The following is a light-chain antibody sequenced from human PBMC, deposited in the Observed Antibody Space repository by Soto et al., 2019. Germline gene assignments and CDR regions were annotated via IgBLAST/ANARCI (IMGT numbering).Light chain of an antibody. CDR2: EVT. V-gene: IGLV2-14*01. CDR3: SSYTSSSTLDV. CDR1: STDVGGFNY. J-gene: IGLJ1*01. Sequence: QSVLTQPASVSGSPGQSITISCTGTSTDVGGFNYVSWYQQHPGKAPKLILYEVTDRPSGVSNRFSGSKSGNTASLIISGLQAEDDADYYCSSYTSSSTLDVFGSGTKLTVL.